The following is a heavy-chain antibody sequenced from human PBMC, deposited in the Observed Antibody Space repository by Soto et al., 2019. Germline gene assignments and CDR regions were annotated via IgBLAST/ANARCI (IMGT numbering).Heavy chain of an antibody. CDR3: ASEGSESYSFDH. Sequence: SETLSPTCNVSGGPISSGDYYWSWILQHPGKGLEWIGYIYHNGNTHYNPSLKSRVTISLDTSKNQFSLNLSSVTVADTAVYYCASEGSESYSFDHWGQGTLVTVS. J-gene: IGHJ4*02. CDR1: GGPISSGDYY. CDR2: IYHNGNT. V-gene: IGHV4-31*03. D-gene: IGHD3-10*01.